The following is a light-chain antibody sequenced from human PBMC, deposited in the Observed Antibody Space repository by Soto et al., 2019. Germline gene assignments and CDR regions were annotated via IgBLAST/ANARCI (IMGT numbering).Light chain of an antibody. V-gene: IGKV3-20*01. CDR2: GTS. CDR3: QQYGSSTWT. CDR1: QSVSSSY. J-gene: IGKJ1*01. Sequence: IVLTQSPGTLSLSPGERVTLSCRASQSVSSSYLAWYQQKPGQAPSLLIYGTSSRATGIPDRFSGSGSGTDLTITISRLGPEDFEVDYCQQYGSSTWTFGQGTKVDIK.